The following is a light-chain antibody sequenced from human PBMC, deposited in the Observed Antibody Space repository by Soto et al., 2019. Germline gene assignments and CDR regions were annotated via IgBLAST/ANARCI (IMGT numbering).Light chain of an antibody. CDR2: EVN. CDR3: CSYAGDTTFFV. V-gene: IGLV2-23*02. Sequence: QSALTQPASMSGSPGQSITISCTGTSSDVGSYYPVSWFQQHPGKAPKLIIYEVNNRPSGVSDRFSGSKSGNTASLTISGLQAADEAEYYCCSYAGDTTFFVFGTGTKVTVL. J-gene: IGLJ1*01. CDR1: SSDVGSYYP.